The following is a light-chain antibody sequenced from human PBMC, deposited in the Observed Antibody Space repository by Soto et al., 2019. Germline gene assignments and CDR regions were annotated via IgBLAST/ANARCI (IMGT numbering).Light chain of an antibody. CDR3: QQYGSSGT. Sequence: RVMTQSPDALYVSPGEGATLSCRASQTVSSNLAWYQQKPGQAPRLLIYDASKRATGIPPRFSGSGSTTDFTLTISRLEPEDFAVYYCQQYGSSGTFGQGTKVDIK. CDR2: DAS. V-gene: IGKV3-20*01. J-gene: IGKJ1*01. CDR1: QTVSSN.